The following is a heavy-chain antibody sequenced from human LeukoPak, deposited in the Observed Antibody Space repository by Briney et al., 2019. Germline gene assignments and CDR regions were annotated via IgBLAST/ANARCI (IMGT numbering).Heavy chain of an antibody. Sequence: SVKVSCKASGGTFSSYAISWVRLAPGQGLEWMGGIIPIFGTANYAQKFQGRVTITADESTSTAYMELSSLRSEDTAVYYCAREGYDILTGYHYGQNWFDPWGQGTLVTVSS. CDR2: IIPIFGTA. CDR3: AREGYDILTGYHYGQNWFDP. D-gene: IGHD3-9*01. J-gene: IGHJ5*02. CDR1: GGTFSSYA. V-gene: IGHV1-69*13.